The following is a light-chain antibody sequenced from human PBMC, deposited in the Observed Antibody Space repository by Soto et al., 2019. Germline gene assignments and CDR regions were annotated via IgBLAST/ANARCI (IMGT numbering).Light chain of an antibody. CDR2: RDS. J-gene: IGLJ2*01. V-gene: IGLV3-9*01. CDR3: HVWDSNNVV. CDR1: NIGKKN. Sequence: SYELTQPLSVSVVLGQTARITCGGNNIGKKNVHWYQQKPGQAPVMVIYRDSNRPSGIPERFSGSKSGDTATLTISSAQAVDEADYYCHVWDSNNVVFGGGTKLTVL.